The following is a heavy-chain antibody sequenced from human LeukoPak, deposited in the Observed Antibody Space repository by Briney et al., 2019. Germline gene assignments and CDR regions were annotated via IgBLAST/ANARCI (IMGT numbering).Heavy chain of an antibody. J-gene: IGHJ3*02. D-gene: IGHD2-21*02. CDR3: ATDRAMTYCGGDCYPDAFDI. CDR2: IYYSGST. Sequence: SETLSLTCTVSGGSISSSSYYWGWIRQPPGKGLEWIGSIYYSGSTYYNPSLKSRVTISVDTSKNQFSLKLSSVTAADTAVYYCATDRAMTYCGGDCYPDAFDIWGQGTMVTVSS. V-gene: IGHV4-39*01. CDR1: GGSISSSSYY.